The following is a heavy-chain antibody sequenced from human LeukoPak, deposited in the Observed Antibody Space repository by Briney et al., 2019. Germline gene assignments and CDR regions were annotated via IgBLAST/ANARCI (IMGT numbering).Heavy chain of an antibody. V-gene: IGHV5-51*01. D-gene: IGHD3-22*01. CDR2: FYPGDSDT. J-gene: IGHJ4*02. Sequence: GASLQISCQGSGYIFTSYWIGWVRQLPGKGLEWMGVFYPGDSDTRYSPSFQGQVTISADKYISTAYLPWSSLKASDPPMYYCARHAYYYYSSGYCVPFDFWGQGTLVTVSS. CDR1: GYIFTSYW. CDR3: ARHAYYYYSSGYCVPFDF.